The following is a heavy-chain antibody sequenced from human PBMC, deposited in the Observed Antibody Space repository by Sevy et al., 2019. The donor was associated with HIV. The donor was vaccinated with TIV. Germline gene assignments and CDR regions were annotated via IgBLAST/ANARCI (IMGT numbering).Heavy chain of an antibody. D-gene: IGHD6-19*01. CDR2: LNGDGSSA. CDR1: GFTFSSHW. CDR3: TRGRSGTYGWFDP. J-gene: IGHJ5*02. Sequence: GGSLRLSCAASGFTFSSHWMHWVRQAPGKGLVWVSRLNGDGSSASYADFVKGRFTISRDNGKNTVYLQISSLTADDTAVYYCTRGRSGTYGWFDPWGQGTLFTVSS. V-gene: IGHV3-74*01.